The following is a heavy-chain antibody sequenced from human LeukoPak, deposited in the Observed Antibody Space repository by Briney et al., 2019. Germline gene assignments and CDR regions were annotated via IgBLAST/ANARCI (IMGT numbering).Heavy chain of an antibody. CDR2: INPSDEST. Sequence: ASVKVSCKASGYTFTSYSLHWVRQAPGQGLEWMGIINPSDESTTYAQKFRGRVTMTRDMSTNTVYMELTSLRSEDTAMFYCARDSRPQWLATGPVDHWGQGTRVTVSS. CDR1: GYTFTSYS. CDR3: ARDSRPQWLATGPVDH. V-gene: IGHV1-46*01. J-gene: IGHJ4*02. D-gene: IGHD6-19*01.